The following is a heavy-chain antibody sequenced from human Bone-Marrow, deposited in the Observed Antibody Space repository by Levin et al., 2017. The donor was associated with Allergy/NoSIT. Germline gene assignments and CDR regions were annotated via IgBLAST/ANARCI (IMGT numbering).Heavy chain of an antibody. J-gene: IGHJ4*02. CDR3: VAGGGGWYYLDD. V-gene: IGHV4-61*01. CDR2: IYNSGTI. D-gene: IGHD6-19*01. Sequence: SETLSLTCSVSGGSVTSDYYYWSWIRQPPGKGLEWIGYIYNSGTINYNPSLKTRVTISEDTSKNQFSLRVTSVTAADTAVYYCVAGGGGWYYLDDWGQGTLVTVSS. CDR1: GGSVTSDYYY.